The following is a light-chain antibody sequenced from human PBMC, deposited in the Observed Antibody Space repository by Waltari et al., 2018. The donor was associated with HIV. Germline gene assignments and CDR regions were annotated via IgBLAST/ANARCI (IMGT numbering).Light chain of an antibody. CDR2: QDT. J-gene: IGLJ3*02. V-gene: IGLV3-1*01. CDR1: NLRNKY. Sequence: SYELIQPPSVSVSPGQTASITCSGDNLRNKYACWYQQKPGQSPVLVIHQDTKRPSGIPERFSGSNSGNTATLTISGTQALDEADYYCQSWDTNNAQVFGGGTKLTVL. CDR3: QSWDTNNAQV.